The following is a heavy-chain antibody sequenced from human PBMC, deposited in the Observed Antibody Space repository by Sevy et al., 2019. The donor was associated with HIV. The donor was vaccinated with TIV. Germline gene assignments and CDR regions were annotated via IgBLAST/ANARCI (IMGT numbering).Heavy chain of an antibody. CDR2: ISGSRNTI. Sequence: GGSLRLSCAASGFIFSDYYMSGIRQAPGKGLEWVSYISGSRNTIYYTDSVKGRFTISRDNAKDSLYLQMNSLRAEDTAVYYCARAGGSWALRYWGQGSLVTVSS. CDR3: ARAGGSWALRY. V-gene: IGHV3-11*01. CDR1: GFIFSDYY. J-gene: IGHJ4*02. D-gene: IGHD1-26*01.